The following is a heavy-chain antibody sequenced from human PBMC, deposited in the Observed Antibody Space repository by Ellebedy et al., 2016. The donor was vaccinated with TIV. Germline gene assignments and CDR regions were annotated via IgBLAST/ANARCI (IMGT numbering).Heavy chain of an antibody. CDR2: ISSDGTTT. D-gene: IGHD1-26*01. CDR1: GFPFSSSW. Sequence: GGSLRLSXAASGFPFSSSWMHWVRQAPGKGLVWVSRISSDGTTTNYADSVKGRFTISRDDSKNMLYLQMNSLRAEDTAVYYCARDRGSYGHESHDYWGQGTLVTVSS. V-gene: IGHV3-74*01. CDR3: ARDRGSYGHESHDY. J-gene: IGHJ4*02.